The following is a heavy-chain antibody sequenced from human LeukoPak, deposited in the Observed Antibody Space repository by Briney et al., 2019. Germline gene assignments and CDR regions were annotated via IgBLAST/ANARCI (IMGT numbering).Heavy chain of an antibody. CDR3: ARSYDYIWGTYRPFYYFDY. D-gene: IGHD3-16*02. J-gene: IGHJ4*02. CDR1: GFTFSSYS. Sequence: GGSLRLSCAPSGFTFSSYSMNWVHQAPGKGLEWVASIREDGSEKDYVDSVKGRFTISRDNAKNSLYLQMNSLRAEDTAVYYCARSYDYIWGTYRPFYYFDYWGQGTMVTASS. V-gene: IGHV3-7*01. CDR2: IREDGSEK.